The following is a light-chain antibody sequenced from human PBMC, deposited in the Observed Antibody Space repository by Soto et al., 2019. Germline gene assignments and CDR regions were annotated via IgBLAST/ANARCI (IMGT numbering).Light chain of an antibody. CDR2: DAS. J-gene: IGKJ4*01. CDR3: QQRSNWPPVT. Sequence: EIVLTQSPATLSLSPGERATLSCRASQSVSSYLAWYQQKPGQAPRLLIYDASNRATGIPARFSGSGSGTDFSLTISSLEAEDVAIYYCQQRSNWPPVTFGGGTKVEIK. V-gene: IGKV3-11*01. CDR1: QSVSSY.